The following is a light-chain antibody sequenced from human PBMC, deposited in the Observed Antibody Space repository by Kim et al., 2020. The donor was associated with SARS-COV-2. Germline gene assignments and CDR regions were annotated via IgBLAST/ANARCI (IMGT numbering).Light chain of an antibody. V-gene: IGLV2-14*03. Sequence: QSALTQPASVSGSPGQSITISCTGTSSDVGGYNYVSWYQQHPGKAHKLMIYDVSNRPSGVSNRFSGSKSGNTASLTISGLQAEDEADYYCSSYTSSNTWVFGGGTQLTVL. CDR2: DVS. CDR1: SSDVGGYNY. CDR3: SSYTSSNTWV. J-gene: IGLJ3*02.